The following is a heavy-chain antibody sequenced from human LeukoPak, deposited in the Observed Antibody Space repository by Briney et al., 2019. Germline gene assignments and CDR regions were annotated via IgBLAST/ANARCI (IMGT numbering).Heavy chain of an antibody. V-gene: IGHV3-7*01. CDR1: GFTFSTYW. CDR3: ASRAHFWSGPGG. Sequence: GGSLRLSCAASGFTFSTYWMSWVRQAPGKGLEWVANIKQDGSEQYYMDSVKGRFTISRDNAKNSLYLQMNSLRAEDTAVYYCASRAHFWSGPGGWGQGTLVTVSS. J-gene: IGHJ4*02. D-gene: IGHD3-3*02. CDR2: IKQDGSEQ.